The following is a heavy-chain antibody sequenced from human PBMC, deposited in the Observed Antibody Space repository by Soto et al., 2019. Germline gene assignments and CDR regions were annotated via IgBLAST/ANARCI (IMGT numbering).Heavy chain of an antibody. CDR2: IYHSGST. V-gene: IGHV4-4*02. D-gene: IGHD6-6*01. J-gene: IGHJ4*02. CDR1: GGSISSSNW. Sequence: LSLTCAVSGGSISSSNWWSWVRQPPGKGLEWIGEIYHSGSTNYNPSLKSRVTISVDKSKNQFSLKLSSVTAADTAVYYCARVTASIAALFDYWGQGTLVTVSS. CDR3: ARVTASIAALFDY.